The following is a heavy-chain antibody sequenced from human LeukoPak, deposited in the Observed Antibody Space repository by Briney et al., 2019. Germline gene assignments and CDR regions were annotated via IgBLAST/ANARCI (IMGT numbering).Heavy chain of an antibody. D-gene: IGHD6-19*01. CDR3: ARYSSGWRSFDI. J-gene: IGHJ3*02. CDR2: IYYSGST. V-gene: IGHV4-59*01. Sequence: SETLSLTCTVSGGSISSYYWSWIRQPPGKGLEWIGYIYYSGSTNYNPSLKSRVNISVDTSKNQFSLNLSSVTAADTAVYYCARYSSGWRSFDIWGQGTMVTVSS. CDR1: GGSISSYY.